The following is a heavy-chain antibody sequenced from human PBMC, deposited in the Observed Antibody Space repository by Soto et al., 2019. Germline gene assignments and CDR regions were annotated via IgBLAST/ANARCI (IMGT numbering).Heavy chain of an antibody. CDR3: ARDLKRYYDSSGYGYYYYGMDV. V-gene: IGHV1-69*01. CDR2: IIPIFGTA. D-gene: IGHD3-22*01. J-gene: IGHJ6*02. Sequence: QVQLVQSGAEVKKPGSSVKVSCKASGGTFSSYAISWVRQAPGQGLEWMGGIIPIFGTANYAQKIQGRGLITADESMTRGYMELSSLRSADTAVYYCARDLKRYYDSSGYGYYYYGMDVWGQGTTVTVSS. CDR1: GGTFSSYA.